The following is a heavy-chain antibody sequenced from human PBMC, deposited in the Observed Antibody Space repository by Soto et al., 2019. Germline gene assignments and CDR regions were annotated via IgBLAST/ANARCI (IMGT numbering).Heavy chain of an antibody. CDR2: IYPGDSDT. V-gene: IGHV5-51*01. CDR1: GSSCTSYW. Sequence: GESLKVSCMGSGSSCTSYWIGLVRLMPGKGLEWMGIIYPGDSDTRYSQSFRGRVIISAEKSISTAYLQWSSLKASDTAMYYCARQAGGSYFISDEFAQFDYWGQGTLVTVSS. CDR3: ARQAGGSYFISDEFAQFDY. J-gene: IGHJ4*02. D-gene: IGHD1-26*01.